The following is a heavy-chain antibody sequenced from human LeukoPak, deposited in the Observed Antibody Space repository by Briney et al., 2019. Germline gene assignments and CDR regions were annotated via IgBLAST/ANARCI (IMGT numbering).Heavy chain of an antibody. V-gene: IGHV3-21*06. CDR1: GFTFTSYS. J-gene: IGHJ6*03. CDR2: ISNRGDYI. D-gene: IGHD5-12*01. CDR3: VRAFGGYDSQRFYYNMDV. Sequence: GGSLRLSCSASGFTFTSYSMNWVRQAPGKGLEWVSSISNRGDYIYYADSVKGRFTVSRDSAKNSLYLEMSSLRVEDTAVYYCVRAFGGYDSQRFYYNMDVWGKGTTVTVSS.